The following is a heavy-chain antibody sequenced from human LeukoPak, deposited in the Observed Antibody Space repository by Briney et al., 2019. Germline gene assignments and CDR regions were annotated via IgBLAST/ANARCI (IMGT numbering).Heavy chain of an antibody. J-gene: IGHJ4*02. CDR3: ARADHNTLPVDY. D-gene: IGHD1-14*01. CDR1: GGSFSSYY. CDR2: IYYSGST. Sequence: SETLSLTCAVYGGSFSSYYWSWVRQPPGKGLEWIAYIYYSGSTNYNPSLKSRVTISVDTSKNQFSLKLSSVTAADTAVYYCARADHNTLPVDYWGQGTLVTVSS. V-gene: IGHV4-59*01.